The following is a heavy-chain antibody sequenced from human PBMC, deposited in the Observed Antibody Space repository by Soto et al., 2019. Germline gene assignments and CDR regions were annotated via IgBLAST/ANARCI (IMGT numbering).Heavy chain of an antibody. CDR2: ISPSGGST. CDR3: ARESSGWYVLGY. V-gene: IGHV1-46*01. D-gene: IGHD6-19*01. CDR1: GYTFTSYY. Sequence: ASVKVSCKASGYTFTSYYMHWLRQAPGQGLEWMGRISPSGGSTNYAQKFQGRVTMTRDTSTSTVYMELRSLRSDDTAVYYCARESSGWYVLGYWGQGTLVTVSS. J-gene: IGHJ4*02.